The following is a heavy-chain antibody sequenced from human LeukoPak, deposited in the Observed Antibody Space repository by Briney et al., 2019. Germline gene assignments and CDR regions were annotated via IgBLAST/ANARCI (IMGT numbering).Heavy chain of an antibody. CDR2: IYYSGST. J-gene: IGHJ6*03. V-gene: IGHV4-31*03. D-gene: IGHD1-7*01. Sequence: PSETLSLTCTVSGGSISSGGYYWSWIRQHPGKGLEWIGYIYYSGSTYYNPSLKSRVTISVDTSKNQFSLKLSSVTAADTAVYYCARLVIGNYRIYYYYMDVWGKGTTVTVSS. CDR3: ARLVIGNYRIYYYYMDV. CDR1: GGSISSGGYY.